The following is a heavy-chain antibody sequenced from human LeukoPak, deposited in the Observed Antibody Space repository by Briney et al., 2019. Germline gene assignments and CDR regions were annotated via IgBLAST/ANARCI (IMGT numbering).Heavy chain of an antibody. V-gene: IGHV3-49*04. CDR3: TRDPPIP. CDR2: IRTKAYGGTT. Sequence: GGSLRLSCTTSGFTFGDYAVTWVRQAPGKGLEWVGFIRTKAYGGTTEYAASVKGRFTISRDDSKSIAYLQMNSLKTEDTAVYYSTRDPPIPWGQGTLVTVSS. CDR1: GFTFGDYA. J-gene: IGHJ5*02.